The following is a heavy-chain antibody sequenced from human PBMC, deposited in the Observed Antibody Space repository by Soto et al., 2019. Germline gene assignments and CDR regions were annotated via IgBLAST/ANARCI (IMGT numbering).Heavy chain of an antibody. CDR3: ARVPPNSPDYYYFGMDV. Sequence: PSGTQSLTCAVSGASISGFYWSWLRTKAGKGLEWIGRIYATGTTDYNPSLKSRVMMSVDASMNQFSLSLNSVTAADTAVYYWARVPPNSPDYYYFGMDVWGQGTTVIVSS. CDR2: IYATGTT. D-gene: IGHD7-27*01. J-gene: IGHJ6*02. CDR1: GASISGFY. V-gene: IGHV4-4*07.